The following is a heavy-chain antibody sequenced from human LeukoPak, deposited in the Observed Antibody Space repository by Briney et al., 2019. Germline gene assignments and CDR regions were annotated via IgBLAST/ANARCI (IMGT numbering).Heavy chain of an antibody. Sequence: ASVKLSCKASGFTFSSSAVQWVRQARGQRLEWIGWIVVGSGNTNYAQNFQERVTITRDMSTSTAYMELSSLRSEDTAVYYCVADCYGDCIDWGQGTLVTVSS. CDR2: IVVGSGNT. D-gene: IGHD4-17*01. J-gene: IGHJ4*02. CDR1: GFTFSSSA. CDR3: VADCYGDCID. V-gene: IGHV1-58*01.